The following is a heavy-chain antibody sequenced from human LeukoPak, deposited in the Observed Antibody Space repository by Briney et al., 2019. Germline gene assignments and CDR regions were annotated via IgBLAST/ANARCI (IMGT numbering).Heavy chain of an antibody. CDR2: IFYSGST. CDR1: GGSISSYY. CDR3: VRANYFDY. Sequence: SENLSLTCTVSGGSISSYYWSWIRQPPGKGLEWIGYIFYSGSTNYNPSLKSRVTILVDTSKNQFSLKLTSVTAADTAVYYCVRANYFDYWGQGTLVTVSS. J-gene: IGHJ4*02. V-gene: IGHV4-59*01.